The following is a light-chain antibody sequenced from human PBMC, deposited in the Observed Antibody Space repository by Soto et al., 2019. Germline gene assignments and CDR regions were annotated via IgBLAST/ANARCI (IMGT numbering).Light chain of an antibody. Sequence: DIQMTQSPSTLSASIGDRVTITCRASESVTGWVAWYQQKPGKAPKLLISKASTLRSGVPSRTSGSGSGTEFTLTISSLQPDDFGSYYCQQYNSYSPTFGQGTRLEIK. CDR3: QQYNSYSPT. CDR2: KAS. V-gene: IGKV1-5*03. CDR1: ESVTGW. J-gene: IGKJ2*01.